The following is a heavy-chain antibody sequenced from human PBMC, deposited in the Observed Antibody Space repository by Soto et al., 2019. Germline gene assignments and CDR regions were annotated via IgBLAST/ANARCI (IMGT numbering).Heavy chain of an antibody. D-gene: IGHD3-16*01. CDR3: AAGGISPGNYNYYAMDV. CDR2: IYPGDSDT. CDR1: GYSFTSYW. Sequence: GRSLKISCKGSGYSFTSYWIGWVRQMPGKGLEWMGFIYPGDSDTRYSPSFQGQVTISADKSISTAYLQWSSLKASDTAVYYCAAGGISPGNYNYYAMDVWGQGTTVTVSS. J-gene: IGHJ6*02. V-gene: IGHV5-51*03.